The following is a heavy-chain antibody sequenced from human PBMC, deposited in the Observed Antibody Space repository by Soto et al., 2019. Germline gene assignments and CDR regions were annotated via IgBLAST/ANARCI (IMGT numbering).Heavy chain of an antibody. CDR3: ARLIVGATHFDY. V-gene: IGHV3-11*05. CDR1: GFTFSDYY. CDR2: ISSSSSYT. J-gene: IGHJ4*02. D-gene: IGHD1-26*01. Sequence: QVQLVESGGGLVKPGGSLRLSCAASGFTFSDYYMSWIRQAPGKGLEWVSYISSSSSYTNYADSVKGRFTISRDNAKNSLYLQRNSLRAEDTAVYYCARLIVGATHFDYWGQGTLVTVSS.